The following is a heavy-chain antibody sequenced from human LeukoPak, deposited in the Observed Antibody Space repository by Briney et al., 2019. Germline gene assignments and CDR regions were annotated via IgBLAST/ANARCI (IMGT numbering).Heavy chain of an antibody. CDR3: ARAPHRYGDSGYFDY. J-gene: IGHJ4*02. D-gene: IGHD4-17*01. Sequence: RSETLCLTCTVSVGSISSSTYYWGWVRQPPGKGREWIGSIYYSGTTYYHPSLNTRVTISVDTSKTQFSPQLSSVPAADTAVYYCARAPHRYGDSGYFDYWGQGTLVTVSS. CDR1: VGSISSSTYY. CDR2: IYYSGTT. V-gene: IGHV4-39*01.